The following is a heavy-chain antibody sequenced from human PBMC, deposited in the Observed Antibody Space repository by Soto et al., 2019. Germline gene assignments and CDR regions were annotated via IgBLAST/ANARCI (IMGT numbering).Heavy chain of an antibody. Sequence: EVQLLESGGRFVQPVGSLRLSCAASGFTFRSYGMSWVSKAPGKGLEWISAISDNGGRTDYADTVKGLFTIYRDNYKKTLFRQMNTLTADDTAVYYCAKRELDDKWGQRSLGTVS. J-gene: IGHJ4*02. CDR1: GFTFRSYG. V-gene: IGHV3-23*01. CDR2: ISDNGGRT. D-gene: IGHD3-3*02. CDR3: AKRELDDK.